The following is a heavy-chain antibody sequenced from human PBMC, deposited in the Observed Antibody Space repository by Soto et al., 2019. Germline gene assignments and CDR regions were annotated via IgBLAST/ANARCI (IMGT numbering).Heavy chain of an antibody. CDR3: AWTKGSSIAVRYFDY. CDR1: GFTFSSYA. V-gene: IGHV3-23*01. J-gene: IGHJ4*02. D-gene: IGHD6-6*01. CDR2: ISGSGGST. Sequence: PGGSLRLSCAASGFTFSSYAMSWVCQAPGKGLEWVSGISGSGGSTYYTDSVKGRFTISRDNSKNTLYLQMNTLRAEDTAVYYCAWTKGSSIAVRYFDYWGQGTLVTVSS.